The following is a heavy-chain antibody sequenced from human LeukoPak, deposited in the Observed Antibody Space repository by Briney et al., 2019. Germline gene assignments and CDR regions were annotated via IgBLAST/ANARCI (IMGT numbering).Heavy chain of an antibody. V-gene: IGHV4-34*01. D-gene: IGHD1-7*01. CDR3: ARGFPVRYNWNYRLYYYYGMDV. CDR2: INHSGST. Sequence: SETLSLTCAVYGGSFSGYYWSWIRQPPGKGLEWIGEINHSGSTNYNPSLKSRVTISADTSKNQFSLKLSSVTAADTAVYYCARGFPVRYNWNYRLYYYYGMDVWGQGTTVTVSS. CDR1: GGSFSGYY. J-gene: IGHJ6*02.